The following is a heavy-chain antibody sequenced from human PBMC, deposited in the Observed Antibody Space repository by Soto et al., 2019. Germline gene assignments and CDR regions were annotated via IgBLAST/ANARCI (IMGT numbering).Heavy chain of an antibody. CDR1: GFTFSSCT. V-gene: IGHV3-21*01. CDR3: SGCSGGACHQNYGMDV. CDR2: ISPSSSHI. D-gene: IGHD2-15*01. Sequence: EVHLVESGGGLVKPGGSLRLSCAVSGFTFSSCTMHWVRQAPGKGLEWVASISPSSSHIYYADSVKGRFTISRDNAKNSLFLHINSLRAEDTAVYYCSGCSGGACHQNYGMDVWGQGTTVTVSS. J-gene: IGHJ6*01.